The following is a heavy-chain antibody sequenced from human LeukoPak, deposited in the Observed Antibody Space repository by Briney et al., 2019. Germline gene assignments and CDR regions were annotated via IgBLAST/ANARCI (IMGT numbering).Heavy chain of an antibody. CDR1: GFTFSTFA. Sequence: GRSLRLSCAASGFTFSTFAIHWVRQAPGKGLEWVAVMSYDGGKKFYADSVKGRFTISRDSSKNTLYLQMDSLRPDDTAMYYCAKDLNVGRYYDSSGYDYFDYWGQGTLVTVSS. D-gene: IGHD3-22*01. V-gene: IGHV3-30*18. CDR3: AKDLNVGRYYDSSGYDYFDY. CDR2: MSYDGGKK. J-gene: IGHJ4*02.